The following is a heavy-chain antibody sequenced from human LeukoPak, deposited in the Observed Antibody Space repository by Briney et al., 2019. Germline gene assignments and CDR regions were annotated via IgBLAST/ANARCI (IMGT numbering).Heavy chain of an antibody. V-gene: IGHV4-28*03. CDR1: GYSISSSNW. Sequence: SDTLSLICAISGYSISSSNWWGWIRQPPGKGLELIGYIHYDGITNYTPSLKSRVTMSIDRSKSQFSLKLASVTAADTAVYYCARVTNGDHGFDYWGQGTLVTVSS. J-gene: IGHJ4*02. CDR3: ARVTNGDHGFDY. CDR2: IHYDGIT. D-gene: IGHD4-17*01.